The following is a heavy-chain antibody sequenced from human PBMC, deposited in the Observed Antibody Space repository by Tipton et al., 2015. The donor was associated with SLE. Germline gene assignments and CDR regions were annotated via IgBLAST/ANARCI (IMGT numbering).Heavy chain of an antibody. V-gene: IGHV4-31*03. CDR3: AREASYPFGMDV. Sequence: TLSLTCTVSGGSISSGGYYWSWIRQHPGKGLEWIGHIYYSGSTNYNPSLKSRVTISVDTSKNQFSLKLSSVTAADTAVYYCAREASYPFGMDVWGQGTTVTVSS. J-gene: IGHJ6*02. CDR1: GGSISSGGYY. CDR2: IYYSGST. D-gene: IGHD1-26*01.